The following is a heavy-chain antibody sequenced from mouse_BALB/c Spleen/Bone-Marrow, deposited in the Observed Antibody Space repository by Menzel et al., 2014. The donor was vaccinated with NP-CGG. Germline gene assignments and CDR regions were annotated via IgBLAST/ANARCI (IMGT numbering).Heavy chain of an antibody. CDR3: TRQRNWDHYAMDY. CDR1: GFTFSTYG. J-gene: IGHJ4*01. D-gene: IGHD4-1*01. V-gene: IGHV5-6*01. CDR2: ISSGGGYT. Sequence: EVQLQESGGDLVKPGGSLKLSCAASGFTFSTYGMSWVRQTPDKRLEWVATISSGGGYTYYPDSVKGRFTISRDNANNTPYLQMSSLRSEDTAMYYCTRQRNWDHYAMDYWGQGTSVTVSS.